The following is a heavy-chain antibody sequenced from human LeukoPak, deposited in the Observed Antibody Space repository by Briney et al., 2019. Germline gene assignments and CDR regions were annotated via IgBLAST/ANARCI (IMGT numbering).Heavy chain of an antibody. V-gene: IGHV1-2*02. CDR3: ARGTVGYFDY. Sequence: ASVKVSCKASGYTFTNYYMHWVRQAPGQGLEWMGWINPNSGDTNYAQKFQGRVTTTRDTSINTAYMELSRLRSDDTAVYYCARGTVGYFDYWGQGTLVTVSS. CDR2: INPNSGDT. D-gene: IGHD4-11*01. CDR1: GYTFTNYY. J-gene: IGHJ4*02.